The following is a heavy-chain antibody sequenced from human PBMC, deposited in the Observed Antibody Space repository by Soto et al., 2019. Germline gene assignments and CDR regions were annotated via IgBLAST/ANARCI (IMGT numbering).Heavy chain of an antibody. CDR2: IYYSGST. CDR1: GGSISSYY. V-gene: IGHV4-59*01. J-gene: IGHJ3*02. Sequence: QVQLQESGPGLVKPSETLSLTCTVSGGSISSYYWSWIRQPPGKGLEWIGYIYYSGSTNYNPSLKSRVTISVDTSKNQCSLKLSSVTAADTAVYYCARRVRGGDAFDIWGQGTMVTVSS. CDR3: ARRVRGGDAFDI. D-gene: IGHD3-16*01.